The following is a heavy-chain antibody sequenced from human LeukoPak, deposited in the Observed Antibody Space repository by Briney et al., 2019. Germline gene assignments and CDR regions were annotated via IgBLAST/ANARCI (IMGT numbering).Heavy chain of an antibody. CDR2: IYSIGSS. D-gene: IGHD3-22*01. Sequence: PSETLSLTCTVSGGSISSYYWSWIRQPAGKGLEWIGRIYSIGSSNYNPSLKSRVTISVDKSKNQFPLKLSSVTAADTAVYYCARAYYDSSGYYSPPGNWGQGTLVTVSS. CDR3: ARAYYDSSGYYSPPGN. J-gene: IGHJ4*02. CDR1: GGSISSYY. V-gene: IGHV4-4*07.